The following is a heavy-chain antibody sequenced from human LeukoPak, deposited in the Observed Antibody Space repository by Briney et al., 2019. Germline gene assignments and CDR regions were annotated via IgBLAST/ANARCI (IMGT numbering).Heavy chain of an antibody. CDR3: ARGDGERATITGGY. D-gene: IGHD5-24*01. CDR1: GFTFRTYW. Sequence: GGSLRLSCVASGFTFRTYWMNWFRRAPGKGLEWVGNINHDGGEVNYVDSVKGRFTISRDNSKNTLYLQMNSLRAEDTAVYFCARGDGERATITGGYWGQGTLVTVSS. J-gene: IGHJ4*02. V-gene: IGHV3-7*01. CDR2: INHDGGEV.